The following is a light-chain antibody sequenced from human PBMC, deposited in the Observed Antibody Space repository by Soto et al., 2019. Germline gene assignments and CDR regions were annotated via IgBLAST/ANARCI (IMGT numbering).Light chain of an antibody. CDR2: DAS. CDR1: QSISSS. Sequence: DIQMTQSPSTLSASVGDRVTITCRASQSISSSLAWYQQKPGKAPKVLIYDASSLGSGVPSRFSGSGSGTEFTLTISSLPPDDFATYSGQHYNCYPGMYTFGQGTKLEIK. V-gene: IGKV1-5*01. J-gene: IGKJ2*01. CDR3: QHYNCYPGMYT.